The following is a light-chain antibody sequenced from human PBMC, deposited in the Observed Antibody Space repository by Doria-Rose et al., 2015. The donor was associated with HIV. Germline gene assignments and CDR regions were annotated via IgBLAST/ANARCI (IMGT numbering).Light chain of an antibody. CDR1: QSFSSTY. Sequence: TQSPGTLSLSTGERATLSCRASQSFSSTYLAWYQQKPGQAPSLLIYDGSTMATGIPDRFSASGSGTDFTITINRLEPEDFALYYCHQYGTSWTFGQGTKVEI. CDR3: HQYGTSWT. CDR2: DGS. V-gene: IGKV3-20*01. J-gene: IGKJ1*01.